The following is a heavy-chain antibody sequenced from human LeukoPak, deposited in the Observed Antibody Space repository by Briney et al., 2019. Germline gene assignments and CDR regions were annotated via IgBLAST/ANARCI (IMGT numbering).Heavy chain of an antibody. Sequence: GGSLRLSCAASGFTFSSYEMNWVRQAPGKGLEWVSGISWNSGIIGYADSVKGRFTTSRDSAKNSLYLQMNSLRPEDTALYYCTKDSVAMVTTSDYWGQGTLVTVSS. V-gene: IGHV3-9*01. J-gene: IGHJ4*02. CDR2: ISWNSGII. D-gene: IGHD5-18*01. CDR3: TKDSVAMVTTSDY. CDR1: GFTFSSYE.